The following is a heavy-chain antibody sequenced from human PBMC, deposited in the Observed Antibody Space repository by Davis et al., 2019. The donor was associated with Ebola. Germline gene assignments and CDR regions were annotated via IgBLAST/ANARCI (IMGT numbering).Heavy chain of an antibody. CDR3: ARDRSEQLWFWGYYYGMDV. D-gene: IGHD5-18*01. V-gene: IGHV3-7*01. Sequence: GGSLRLSCAASGFTFSSYWMSCVRQAPGKGLEWVANIKQDGSEKYYVDSVKGRFTISRDNAKNSLYLQMNSLRAEDTAVYYCARDRSEQLWFWGYYYGMDVWGQGTTVTVSS. CDR1: GFTFSSYW. J-gene: IGHJ6*02. CDR2: IKQDGSEK.